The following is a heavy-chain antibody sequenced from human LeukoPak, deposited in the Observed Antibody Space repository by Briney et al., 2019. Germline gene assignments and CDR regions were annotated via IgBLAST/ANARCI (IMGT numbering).Heavy chain of an antibody. CDR3: ASGVRGVIYYYYYMDV. CDR1: GGSISGGSYY. D-gene: IGHD3-10*01. V-gene: IGHV4-61*01. Sequence: SETLSLTCTVSGGSISGGSYYWSWIRQPPGKGLEWIGYIYYSGSTNYNPSLKSRVTISVDTSKNQFSLKLSSVTAADTAVYYCASGVRGVIYYYYYMDVWGKGTTVTVSS. J-gene: IGHJ6*03. CDR2: IYYSGST.